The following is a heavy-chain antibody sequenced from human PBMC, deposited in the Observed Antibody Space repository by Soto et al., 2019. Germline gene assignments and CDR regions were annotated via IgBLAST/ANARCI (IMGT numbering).Heavy chain of an antibody. Sequence: GGSLRLSCAASGFTFSSYAMSWVRKDPEQGLEWVSAISGRGSNPYYADTVKGRFTISRDNSKNTMKQQMNSQRDEETAQYKSAKTASLTIRAVFAHWGQGTLVPVSS. V-gene: IGHV3-23*01. CDR1: GFTFSSYA. CDR3: AKTASLTIRAVFAH. CDR2: ISGRGSNP. J-gene: IGHJ4*02. D-gene: IGHD4-17*01.